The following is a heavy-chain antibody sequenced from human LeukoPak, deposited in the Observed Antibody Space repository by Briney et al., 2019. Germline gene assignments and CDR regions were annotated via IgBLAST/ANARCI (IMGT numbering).Heavy chain of an antibody. D-gene: IGHD2-15*01. CDR2: ISSSSSYI. V-gene: IGHV3-21*01. CDR3: ASGYCSGGSCQSFDY. Sequence: PGGSLRLSCAASGFTFSSYSMNWVRQAPGKGLEWVSSISSSSSYIYYADSVKGRFTISRDNSKNTLYLQMNSLRAEDTAVYYCASGYCSGGSCQSFDYWGQGTLVTVSS. CDR1: GFTFSSYS. J-gene: IGHJ4*02.